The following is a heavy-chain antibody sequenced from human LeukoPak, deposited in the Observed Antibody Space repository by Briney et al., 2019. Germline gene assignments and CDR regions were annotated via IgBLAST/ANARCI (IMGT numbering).Heavy chain of an antibody. CDR3: ARGGRDTNNEREYDH. CDR2: INSSWST. J-gene: IGHJ4*02. CDR1: GGSISSYY. Sequence: PSETLPLTCIVSGGSISSYYWTCIRRPAGNGLEWIGRINSSWSTNYNPSLRSRVIMSVDTSKNQFSLKLTSVTAADTAVYYCARGGRDTNNEREYDHWGQGTLVTVSS. D-gene: IGHD1/OR15-1a*01. V-gene: IGHV4-4*07.